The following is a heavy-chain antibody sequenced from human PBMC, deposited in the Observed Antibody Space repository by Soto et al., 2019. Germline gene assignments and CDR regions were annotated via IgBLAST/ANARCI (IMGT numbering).Heavy chain of an antibody. V-gene: IGHV1-18*01. D-gene: IGHD2-2*01. CDR3: ARAGCSSTSCAIVNYYYYGMDV. Sequence: ASVKVSCKASGYTFTSYGISWVRQAPGQGLEWMGWISAYNGNTNYAQKLQGRVTMTTDTSTSTAYMELRSLRSDDTAVYYCARAGCSSTSCAIVNYYYYGMDVWGQGTTVTVSS. J-gene: IGHJ6*02. CDR2: ISAYNGNT. CDR1: GYTFTSYG.